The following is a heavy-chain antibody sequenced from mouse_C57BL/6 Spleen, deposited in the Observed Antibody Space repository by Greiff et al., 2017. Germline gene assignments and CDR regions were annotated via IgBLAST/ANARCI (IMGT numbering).Heavy chain of an antibody. Sequence: VQLQQPGAELVRPGYSVKLSCTASGYTFTSYWMHWVKQSPRQGLEWIGNIDPSGSETHYNQKFKDKDTLTVDKSSSTAYMQLSSLTSEDSAVYYCACYLVGFADWGQVTLVTVSA. CDR1: GYTFTSYW. CDR2: IDPSGSET. V-gene: IGHV1-52*01. CDR3: ACYLVGFAD. D-gene: IGHD2-12*01. J-gene: IGHJ3*01.